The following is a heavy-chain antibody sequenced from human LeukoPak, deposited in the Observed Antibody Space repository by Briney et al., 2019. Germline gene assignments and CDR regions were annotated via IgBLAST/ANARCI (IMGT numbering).Heavy chain of an antibody. CDR2: ISSSSKYI. CDR1: GFTFSSYS. D-gene: IGHD6-13*01. CDR3: ARTAPGIAAAGGYFDC. Sequence: GGSLRLFCAASGFTFSSYSMNWVRQDPGKGLEWVSSISSSSKYIYYADSVKGRFTISRDNAKSSLYLQMNSLRAEDTAVYYCARTAPGIAAAGGYFDCWGQGTLVTVSS. V-gene: IGHV3-21*01. J-gene: IGHJ4*02.